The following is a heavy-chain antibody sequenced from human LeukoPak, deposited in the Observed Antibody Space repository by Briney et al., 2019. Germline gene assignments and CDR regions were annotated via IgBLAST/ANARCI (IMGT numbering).Heavy chain of an antibody. Sequence: ASVKVSCKASGYTFTSYDVNWVRQATGQGLEWMGWMNPNSGNTGYAQKFQGRVTMTRNTSISTAYMELSSLRSEDTAVYYCAREGGSIDWFDPWGQGTLVTVSS. V-gene: IGHV1-8*01. CDR1: GYTFTSYD. D-gene: IGHD3-16*01. J-gene: IGHJ5*02. CDR3: AREGGSIDWFDP. CDR2: MNPNSGNT.